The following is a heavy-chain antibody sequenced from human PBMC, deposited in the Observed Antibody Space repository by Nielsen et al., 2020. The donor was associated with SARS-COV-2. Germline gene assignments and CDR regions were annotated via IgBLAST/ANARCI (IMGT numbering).Heavy chain of an antibody. Sequence: ASVKVSCKASGYTFTSYDINWVRQATGQGLEWMGWMNPNSGNTGYAQKFQGRVTITADESTSTAYMELSSLRSEDTAVYYCARAPTYYYDSSGYQKRGYYYYGMDVWGQGTTVTVSS. D-gene: IGHD3-22*01. V-gene: IGHV1-8*01. CDR3: ARAPTYYYDSSGYQKRGYYYYGMDV. CDR1: GYTFTSYD. J-gene: IGHJ6*02. CDR2: MNPNSGNT.